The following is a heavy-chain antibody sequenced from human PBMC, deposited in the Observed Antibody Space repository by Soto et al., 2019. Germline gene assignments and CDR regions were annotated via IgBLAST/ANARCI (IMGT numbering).Heavy chain of an antibody. CDR2: ISSSSSYI. CDR1: RFTFSSYS. J-gene: IGHJ4*02. V-gene: IGHV3-21*01. Sequence: LILSCAASRFTFSSYSMNWVRQARWKGLEWVSSISSSSSYIYYADSVKGRFTISRDNAKNSLYLQMNSLRAEDTAVYYCARDQGPPKLLRSRTYFGYWGQGTLVTVS. CDR3: ARDQGPPKLLRSRTYFGY. D-gene: IGHD5-12*01.